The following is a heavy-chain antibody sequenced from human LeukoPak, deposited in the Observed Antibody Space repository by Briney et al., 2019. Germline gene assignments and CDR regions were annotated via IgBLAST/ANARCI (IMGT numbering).Heavy chain of an antibody. V-gene: IGHV4-39*01. Sequence: SETLSFTCSVSGGSIISAVHYWDWIRQPPGKGLEWIGSILYTGSSWVKPSLHSRASISVDTSRNQFSLRLYSVSATDTALYYCARRASGSGGTQAGMDVWGQGTTVIVSS. CDR1: GGSIISAVHY. CDR3: ARRASGSGGTQAGMDV. J-gene: IGHJ6*02. D-gene: IGHD2-15*01. CDR2: ILYTGSS.